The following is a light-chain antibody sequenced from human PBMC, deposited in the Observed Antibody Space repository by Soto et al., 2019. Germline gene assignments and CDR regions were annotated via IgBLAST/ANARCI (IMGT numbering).Light chain of an antibody. Sequence: QSALTQPASVSGSPGQSITISCTGTSSDVGGYNYVSWYQQHPGKAPKLMIYDVSYRPSGVSNRFSGSKSVNTASLTISGLQAEDEADYYCTSYTSSSTLEVFGGGTKLTVL. CDR2: DVS. CDR3: TSYTSSSTLEV. CDR1: SSDVGGYNY. J-gene: IGLJ2*01. V-gene: IGLV2-14*01.